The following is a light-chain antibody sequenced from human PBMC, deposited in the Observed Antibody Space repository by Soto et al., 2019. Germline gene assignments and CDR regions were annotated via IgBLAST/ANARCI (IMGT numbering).Light chain of an antibody. CDR1: QSVSSSY. V-gene: IGKV3-20*01. J-gene: IGKJ1*01. Sequence: EIVLTQSPGTLSLSPGERATLSCRASQSVSSSYLAWYQQKPGQAPSLLIYGASRRATGIPDRFSGSASGTSFTLTISRLEPEDFAVYYWQQYGSSPRTFGQGTKVEIK. CDR2: GAS. CDR3: QQYGSSPRT.